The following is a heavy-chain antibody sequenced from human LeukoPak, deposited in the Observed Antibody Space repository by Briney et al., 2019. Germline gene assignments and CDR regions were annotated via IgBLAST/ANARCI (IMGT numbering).Heavy chain of an antibody. CDR1: GFTVSTNY. CDR2: IYSGGRT. CDR3: ARETTTSGAFDI. V-gene: IGHV3-66*01. Sequence: PGESLRLSCVASGFTVSTNYMTWVRQAPGKGLEWVSLIYSGGRTYFAESVMGRFTISRDDSENTLYLHMKSLRAEDTAVYYCARETTTSGAFDIWGQGTMVTVSS. J-gene: IGHJ3*02. D-gene: IGHD4-11*01.